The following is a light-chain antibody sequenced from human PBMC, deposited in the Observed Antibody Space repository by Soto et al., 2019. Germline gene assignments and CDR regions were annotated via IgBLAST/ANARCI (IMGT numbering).Light chain of an antibody. V-gene: IGLV2-18*02. Sequence: QSVLTQPPSVSGSPGQSVTISCTGTSSDVGGYNRVSWYQQPPGKAPKLLIYDVSNRPSGGSTRFSGSKSGNTASLTISGLQAEDEADDYCTSYATGSAYVFGPGTKLTVL. CDR3: TSYATGSAYV. J-gene: IGLJ1*01. CDR2: DVS. CDR1: SSDVGGYNR.